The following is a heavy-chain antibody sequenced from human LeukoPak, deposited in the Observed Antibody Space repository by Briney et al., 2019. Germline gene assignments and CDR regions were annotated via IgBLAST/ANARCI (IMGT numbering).Heavy chain of an antibody. CDR2: IWYDGTNK. J-gene: IGHJ5*02. Sequence: PGGSLRLSCTASGFAFSTYGMHWVRQAPGKGLEWVASIWYDGTNKAYADSVKGRFTISRDNSRSTLSLQMNSLGAEDTAVYYCAKDSNWAKWFDPGGQGTLVTVSS. V-gene: IGHV3-30*02. CDR3: AKDSNWAKWFDP. D-gene: IGHD3-16*01. CDR1: GFAFSTYG.